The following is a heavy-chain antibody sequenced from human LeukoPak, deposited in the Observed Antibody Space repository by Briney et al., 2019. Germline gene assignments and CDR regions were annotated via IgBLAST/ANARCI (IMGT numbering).Heavy chain of an antibody. J-gene: IGHJ4*02. CDR3: ARDSFYYDSSGTFDY. Sequence: ASVKVSCKASGCTFTSYGISWVRQAPGQGLEWMGWISAYNGNTNYAQKLQGRVTMTTDTSTSTAYMELRSLRSDDTAVYCCARDSFYYDSSGTFDYWGQGTLVTVSS. V-gene: IGHV1-18*01. CDR1: GCTFTSYG. D-gene: IGHD3-22*01. CDR2: ISAYNGNT.